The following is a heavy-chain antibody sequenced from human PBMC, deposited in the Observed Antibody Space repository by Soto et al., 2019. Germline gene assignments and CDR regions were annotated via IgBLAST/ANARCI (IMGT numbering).Heavy chain of an antibody. D-gene: IGHD6-13*01. CDR3: ATHPLDLWQPDQYFQP. CDR1: GFTFSSYS. Sequence: LRLSFAASGFTFSSYSMNWVRQAPVKGLEWVSSISSTSTYIHYADSVKGRFISSRDNAKNSVFLQMNSLRAEDTAVYYCATHPLDLWQPDQYFQPWGQGTLVTVSS. CDR2: ISSTSTYI. V-gene: IGHV3-21*01. J-gene: IGHJ1*01.